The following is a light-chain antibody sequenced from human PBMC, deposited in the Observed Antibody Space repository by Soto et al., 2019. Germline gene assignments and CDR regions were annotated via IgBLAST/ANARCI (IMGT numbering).Light chain of an antibody. CDR2: KAS. V-gene: IGKV1-5*03. CDR3: QQYNGYRWT. J-gene: IGKJ1*01. CDR1: QSISNW. Sequence: DIQITQSPSTLSASVGDRVTITCRASQSISNWLAWHQQKPGKVPKILIYKASSLESGVPSRFRGSGSGTEFTLTISSLQPEDFETYYCQQYNGYRWTFGQGTKVDIK.